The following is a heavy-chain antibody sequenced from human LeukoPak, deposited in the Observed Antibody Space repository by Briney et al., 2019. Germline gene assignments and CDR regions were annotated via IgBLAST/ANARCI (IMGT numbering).Heavy chain of an antibody. Sequence: SDTLSLTCSVSGDSVSTSHWSCTPQPPGKALEWVGYIHHSWYTKYNPSLKSRVTVSVDTSKNQFCLKLISVTAADTAVYYCARDRGVYDSSGSPQPFYFDCWGQGALVTVSS. CDR3: ARDRGVYDSSGSPQPFYFDC. J-gene: IGHJ4*02. V-gene: IGHV4-59*02. CDR2: IHHSWYT. D-gene: IGHD3-22*01. CDR1: GDSVSTSH.